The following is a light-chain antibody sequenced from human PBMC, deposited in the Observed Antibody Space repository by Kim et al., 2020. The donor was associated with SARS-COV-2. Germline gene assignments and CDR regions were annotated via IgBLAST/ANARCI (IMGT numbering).Light chain of an antibody. J-gene: IGLJ3*02. CDR1: NSDIGGYNY. V-gene: IGLV2-14*03. Sequence: QSALTQPASVSGSPGQWFTISCTGSNSDIGGYNYVSWYQQHPGKAPKLIIYDVTKRPSGVSDRFSGSKSGNTASQIISGLQADDEADYYCSSYTSSKTWVFGGGTQLTVL. CDR2: DVT. CDR3: SSYTSSKTWV.